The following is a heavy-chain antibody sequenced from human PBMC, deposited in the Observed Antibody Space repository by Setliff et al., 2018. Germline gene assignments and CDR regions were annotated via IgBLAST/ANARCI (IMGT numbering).Heavy chain of an antibody. J-gene: IGHJ6*02. D-gene: IGHD2-15*01. CDR2: INPSSGRT. V-gene: IGHV1-46*01. Sequence: ASVKVSCKASGYTFTSHYMHWVRQAPGLGLEWMGTINPSSGRTSYAQKFQGRVTMTRDTSTSTVYMDMSSLRAEDTAVYYCARDLGCSGGSCYLDYYYGMDVWGQGTTVTVSS. CDR3: ARDLGCSGGSCYLDYYYGMDV. CDR1: GYTFTSHY.